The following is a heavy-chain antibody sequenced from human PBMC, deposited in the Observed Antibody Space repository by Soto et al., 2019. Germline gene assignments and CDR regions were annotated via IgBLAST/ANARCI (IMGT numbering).Heavy chain of an antibody. V-gene: IGHV3-15*07. CDR2: IKSKTDGGTT. CDR3: TTSWLGVPAVIRFPYAFDI. J-gene: IGHJ3*02. CDR1: CFNFSNAW. Sequence: HPYCVACFNFSNAWVHRVSKAPGKGVGWVGRIKSKTDGGTTDYAAPVKGRFTISRDDSKNTLYLQMNSLKTEDTAVYYCTTSWLGVPAVIRFPYAFDIWVQGTMVTVS. D-gene: IGHD2-2*01.